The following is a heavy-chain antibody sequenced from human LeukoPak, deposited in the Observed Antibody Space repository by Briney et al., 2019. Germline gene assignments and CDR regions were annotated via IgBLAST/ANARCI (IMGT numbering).Heavy chain of an antibody. D-gene: IGHD5-18*01. CDR2: ICPGDSNI. CDR1: GYSFTSYW. J-gene: IGHJ4*02. Sequence: GESLKISCEGSGYSFTSYWIGWVRQMPGKGLEWMGIICPGDSNIRYSPSFQGQVTISADKSISTAYLQWRSLKASDTAMYYCARDSYGYVASFDYWGQGALVTVSS. V-gene: IGHV5-51*01. CDR3: ARDSYGYVASFDY.